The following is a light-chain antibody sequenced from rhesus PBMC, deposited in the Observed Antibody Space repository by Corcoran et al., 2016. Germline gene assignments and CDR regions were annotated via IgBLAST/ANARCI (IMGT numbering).Light chain of an antibody. CDR2: KAS. CDR3: QHGYGTPFT. CDR1: ENVNNY. Sequence: DIQMTQSPSSLSASVGDRVTITCRASENVNNYLNWYQRKPGKAPKLLIYKASTLESGVPSRFSGSGSGTDYTFTNSSLQPEDVATYYCQHGYGTPFTFGPGTKLDIK. V-gene: IGKV1-74*01. J-gene: IGKJ3*01.